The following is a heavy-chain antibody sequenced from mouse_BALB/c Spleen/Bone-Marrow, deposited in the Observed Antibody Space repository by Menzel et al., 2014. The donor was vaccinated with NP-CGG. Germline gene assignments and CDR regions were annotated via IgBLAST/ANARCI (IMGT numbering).Heavy chain of an antibody. CDR3: AREGIYYYGSGYFDV. CDR2: IDPFNGGT. Sequence: VHVKQSGPELMKPGASVKISCKASGYSFSSCYMHWVKQSHGKSLEWIGYIDPFNGGTSYNQKFKGKATLTVDKSSSTAYMHLSSLTSEDSAVYYCAREGIYYYGSGYFDVWGAGTTVTVSS. D-gene: IGHD1-1*01. CDR1: GYSFSSCY. J-gene: IGHJ1*01. V-gene: IGHV1S135*01.